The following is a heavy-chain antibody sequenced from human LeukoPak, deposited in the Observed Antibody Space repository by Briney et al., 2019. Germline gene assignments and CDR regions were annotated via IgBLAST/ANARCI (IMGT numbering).Heavy chain of an antibody. CDR1: GGTFSSYA. CDR3: ARDSSEFRSLIFH. Sequence: SVKVSCKASGGTFSSYAISWVRQAPGQGLEWMGGIIPIFGTANYAQKFQGRVTITADESTSTAYMELSSLRSEDTAVYYCARDSSEFRSLIFHWGQGTLVTVSS. D-gene: IGHD3-9*01. J-gene: IGHJ1*01. V-gene: IGHV1-69*13. CDR2: IIPIFGTA.